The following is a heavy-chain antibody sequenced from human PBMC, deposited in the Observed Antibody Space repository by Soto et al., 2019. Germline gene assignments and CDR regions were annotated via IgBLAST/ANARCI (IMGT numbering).Heavy chain of an antibody. V-gene: IGHV4-30-2*01. Sequence: QLQLQESGSGLVKPSQTLSLTCAVSGGSISSGGYSWSWIRQPPGKGLEWIGYIYHSGSTYYNPXPHGRVTRAVXXSXNXFSLKLSPVPAADTAVYYCARVIAAAGPTPFEWFDPWGQGTLVTVSS. J-gene: IGHJ5*02. CDR3: ARVIAAAGPTPFEWFDP. D-gene: IGHD6-13*01. CDR1: GGSISSGGYS. CDR2: IYHSGST.